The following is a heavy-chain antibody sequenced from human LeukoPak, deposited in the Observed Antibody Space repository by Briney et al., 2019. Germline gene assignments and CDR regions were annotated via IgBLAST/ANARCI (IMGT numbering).Heavy chain of an antibody. J-gene: IGHJ4*02. V-gene: IGHV4-59*01. CDR2: IYYSGST. CDR1: GGSISSYY. D-gene: IGHD3-22*01. CDR3: ARDSSYYYYDSSGYFDY. Sequence: SETLSLTCTVSGGSISSYYWSWIRQPPGKGLEWIGHIYYSGSTNYNPSLKSRVTISVDTSKNQFSLKLSSVTAADTAVYYCARDSSYYYYDSSGYFDYWGQGTLVTVSS.